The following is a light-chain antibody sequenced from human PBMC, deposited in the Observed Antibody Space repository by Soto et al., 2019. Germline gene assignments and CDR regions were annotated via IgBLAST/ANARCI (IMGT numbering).Light chain of an antibody. J-gene: IGKJ4*01. CDR3: QHRINWPLT. CDR2: GAS. V-gene: IGKV3-11*01. CDR1: QSISSH. Sequence: EIVLTQSPATLSLSPGERATLSFRASQSISSHLAWYQQKPGQAPRLLIYGASNRATGIPARFSGSGSGTDFTLTISSLEPEDFAVYYCQHRINWPLTFGGGTKVEIK.